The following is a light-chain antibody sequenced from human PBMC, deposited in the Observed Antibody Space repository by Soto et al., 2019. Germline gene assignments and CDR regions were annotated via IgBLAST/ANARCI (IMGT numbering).Light chain of an antibody. Sequence: EVVMTQSPATLSVSPGDMATLSCRASQSVDTNVVWYQQKPGQPPRLLVHSASIRATDVPARFTGIGSGTDFTLTLSGLQSDDFAMYCGQQYYNWPPYTVGQGTRLQIK. J-gene: IGKJ2*01. CDR2: SAS. CDR3: QQYYNWPPYT. V-gene: IGKV3-15*01. CDR1: QSVDTN.